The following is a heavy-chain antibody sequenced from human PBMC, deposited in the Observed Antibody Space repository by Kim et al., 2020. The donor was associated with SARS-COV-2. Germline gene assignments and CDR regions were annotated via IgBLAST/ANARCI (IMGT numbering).Heavy chain of an antibody. CDR3: ARALGIVGFPLYYGMDV. CDR2: IYYSGST. Sequence: SETLSLTCTVSGGSISSGGYYCSWIRQHPGKGLEWIGYIYYSGSTYYNPSLKSRATISADTSKNQFSLKLSSVTAADTAVYYCARALGIVGFPLYYGMDVWGQGTTVTVSS. V-gene: IGHV4-31*03. J-gene: IGHJ6*02. D-gene: IGHD1-26*01. CDR1: GGSISSGGYY.